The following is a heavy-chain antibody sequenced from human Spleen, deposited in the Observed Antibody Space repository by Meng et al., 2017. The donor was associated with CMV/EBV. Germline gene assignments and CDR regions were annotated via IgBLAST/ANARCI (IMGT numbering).Heavy chain of an antibody. CDR2: ITSSGNTI. D-gene: IGHD5-18*01. CDR1: GFTFSGYE. Sequence: GESLKISCASSGFTFSGYEMNWVRQAPGKGLEWLSYITSSGNTIYYADSVKGRFTISRDNVKNSLYLQMNSLRAEDTAVYYCATFNGYSLFFDYWGQGTLVTVSS. CDR3: ATFNGYSLFFDY. J-gene: IGHJ4*02. V-gene: IGHV3-48*03.